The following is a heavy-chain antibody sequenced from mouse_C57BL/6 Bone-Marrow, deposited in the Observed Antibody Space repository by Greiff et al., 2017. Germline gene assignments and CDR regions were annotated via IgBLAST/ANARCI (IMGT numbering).Heavy chain of an antibody. J-gene: IGHJ4*01. CDR2: INPGSGGT. CDR1: GYAFTNYL. D-gene: IGHD3-3*01. CDR3: ARKGDVDYAMDY. V-gene: IGHV1-54*01. Sequence: VMLVESGAELVRPGTSVKVSCKASGYAFTNYLIEWVKQRPGQGLEWIGVINPGSGGTNYNEKFKGKATLTADKSSSTAYMQLSSLTSEDSAVYFCARKGDVDYAMDYWGQGTSVTVSS.